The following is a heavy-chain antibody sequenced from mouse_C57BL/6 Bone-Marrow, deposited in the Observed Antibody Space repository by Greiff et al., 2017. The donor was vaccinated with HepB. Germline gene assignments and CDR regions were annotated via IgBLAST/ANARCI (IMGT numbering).Heavy chain of an antibody. CDR2: IYPGSGNT. Sequence: VQRVESGPELVKPGASVKISCKASGYTFTDYYINWVKQRPGQGLEWIGWIYPGSGNTKYNEKFKGKATLTVDTSSSTAYMQLSSLTSEDSAVYFCARENASYYFDYWGQGTTLTVSS. V-gene: IGHV1-84*01. D-gene: IGHD6-1*01. J-gene: IGHJ2*01. CDR1: GYTFTDYY. CDR3: ARENASYYFDY.